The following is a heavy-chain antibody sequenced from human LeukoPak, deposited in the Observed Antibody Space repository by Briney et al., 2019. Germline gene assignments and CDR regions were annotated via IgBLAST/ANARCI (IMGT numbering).Heavy chain of an antibody. CDR3: AREAQYSSSPPFFDY. CDR1: GGSISSSSYY. D-gene: IGHD6-6*01. Sequence: SETLSLTCTVSGGSISSSSYYWGWIRQPPGKGLEWIGSIYYSGSTYYNPSLKSRVTISVDRSKNQFSLKLSSVTAADTAVYYCAREAQYSSSPPFFDYWGQGTLVTVSS. J-gene: IGHJ4*02. V-gene: IGHV4-39*07. CDR2: IYYSGST.